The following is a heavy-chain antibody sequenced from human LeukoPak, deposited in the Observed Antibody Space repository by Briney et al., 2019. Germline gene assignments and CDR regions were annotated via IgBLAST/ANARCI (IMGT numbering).Heavy chain of an antibody. V-gene: IGHV3-53*01. D-gene: IGHD3-16*01. J-gene: IGHJ3*01. CDR1: GFTVSSNY. CDR2: IYSGDST. Sequence: GGSLRLSCAASGFTVSSNYMSWVRQAPGKGLECVSVIYSGDSTNYADSVKGRFTISRDNSKNTLYLQMNSLRAEDTAVYYCARRGDGGGAFDVWGQGTMVTVSS. CDR3: ARRGDGGGAFDV.